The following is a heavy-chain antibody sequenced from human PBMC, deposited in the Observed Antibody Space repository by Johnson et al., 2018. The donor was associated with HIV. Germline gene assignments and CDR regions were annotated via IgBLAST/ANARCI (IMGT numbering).Heavy chain of an antibody. CDR2: INSDGSST. D-gene: IGHD1-26*01. CDR3: ARVEWELDAFDI. J-gene: IGHJ3*02. Sequence: VQLVESGGGLVKPGGSLRLSCAASGFTFSDYYMSWIRQAPGKGLEWVSRINSDGSSTSYADSVKGRFTISRDNAKNTLYLQMNSLRAEDTAVYYCARVEWELDAFDIWGQGTMVTVSS. V-gene: IGHV3-74*02. CDR1: GFTFSDYY.